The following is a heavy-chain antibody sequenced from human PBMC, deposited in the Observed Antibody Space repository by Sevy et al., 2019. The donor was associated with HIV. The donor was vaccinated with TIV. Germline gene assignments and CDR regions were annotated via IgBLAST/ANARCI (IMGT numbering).Heavy chain of an antibody. Sequence: ASVKVSCKASGYTFIGYAMHWVRQAPGQRLEWTGWINGGNGNTKYSQKFQGRVIITRDTSANTAYMELSSLRSEDTAVYYCARNHDSSGYYYFDYWGQGTLVTVSS. V-gene: IGHV1-3*01. CDR1: GYTFIGYA. D-gene: IGHD3-22*01. J-gene: IGHJ4*02. CDR2: INGGNGNT. CDR3: ARNHDSSGYYYFDY.